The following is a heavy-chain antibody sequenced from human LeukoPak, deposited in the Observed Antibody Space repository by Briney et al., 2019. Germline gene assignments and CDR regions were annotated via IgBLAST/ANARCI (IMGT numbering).Heavy chain of an antibody. CDR2: INPSGGST. V-gene: IGHV1-46*01. CDR3: ARGGAITGYSSSWYNWFDP. J-gene: IGHJ5*02. Sequence: ASVKVSCKASGYTIINNYMHWVRQAPGQGLEWMGVINPSGGSTSHAQKFQGRVTMTRDTSTSTVYMELSTLRSEDTAVYYCARGGAITGYSSSWYNWFDPWGQGTLVTVSS. D-gene: IGHD6-13*01. CDR1: GYTIINNY.